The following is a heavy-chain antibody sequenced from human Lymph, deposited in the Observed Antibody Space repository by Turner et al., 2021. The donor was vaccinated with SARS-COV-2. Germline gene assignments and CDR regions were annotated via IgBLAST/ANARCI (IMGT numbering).Heavy chain of an antibody. J-gene: IGHJ4*02. Sequence: QLQLQESGPGLVKPSETLSLTCTVSGGSISSSSHYWGWIRQPPGRGLEWIGHIYYSGRNYYNPSLKSRVTISVDTSKNQFSLKLSSVTAADTAGYYCARLVRRAEYYFDYWGQGTLVTVSS. V-gene: IGHV4-39*01. D-gene: IGHD3-10*01. CDR1: GGSISSSSHY. CDR2: IYYSGRN. CDR3: ARLVRRAEYYFDY.